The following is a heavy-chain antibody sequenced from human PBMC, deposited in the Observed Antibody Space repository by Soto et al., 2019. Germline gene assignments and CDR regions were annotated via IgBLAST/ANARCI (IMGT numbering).Heavy chain of an antibody. CDR3: ARGPRRVTMVRREVYYMDV. CDR1: GVTFSSYW. CDR2: IKQDGSEK. J-gene: IGHJ6*03. Sequence: GGSLRLSCAASGVTFSSYWMSWVRQAPGKGLEWVANIKQDGSEKYYVDSVKGRFTISRDNAKNSLYLQMNSLRAEDTAVYYCARGPRRVTMVRREVYYMDVWGKGTTVTVSS. V-gene: IGHV3-7*01. D-gene: IGHD3-10*01.